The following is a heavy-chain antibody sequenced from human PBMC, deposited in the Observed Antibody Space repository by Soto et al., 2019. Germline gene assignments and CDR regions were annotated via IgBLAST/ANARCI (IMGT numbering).Heavy chain of an antibody. CDR2: TYYRSNWRH. CDR1: GDSFSSNTAA. CDR3: ERGVAGSGFDL. Sequence: HTLSLTCAISGDSFSSNTAAWNWIRSSPSRGLEWLGRTYYRSNWRHDYAVSVKSRITVNPDTSKNHFSLQLNSVTPYDTAVYYCERGVAGSGFDLWGQGTLVTASS. J-gene: IGHJ4*02. V-gene: IGHV6-1*01. D-gene: IGHD6-19*01.